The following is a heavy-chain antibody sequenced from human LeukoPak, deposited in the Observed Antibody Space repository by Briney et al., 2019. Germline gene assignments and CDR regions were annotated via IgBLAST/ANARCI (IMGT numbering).Heavy chain of an antibody. CDR3: ARRRDCSGGSCRFDY. J-gene: IGHJ4*02. CDR1: GFTFSSYS. V-gene: IGHV3-21*01. CDR2: ISSSSSYI. D-gene: IGHD2-15*01. Sequence: GGSLRLSCAASGFTFSSYSMNWVRRAPGKGLEWFSSISSSSSYIYYADSVKGRFTISRDNAKNSLYLQMNSLRAEDPALYYCARRRDCSGGSCRFDYWVQGTMVTVSS.